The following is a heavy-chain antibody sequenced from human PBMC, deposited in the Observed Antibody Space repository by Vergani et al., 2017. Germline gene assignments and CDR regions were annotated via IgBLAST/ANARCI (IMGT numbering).Heavy chain of an antibody. D-gene: IGHD3-10*01. J-gene: IGHJ4*02. Sequence: QVQLVESGGGLVKPGGSLRLSCAASGFTFSDYYMSWIRQAPGKGLEWVSYISSSSSYTNYADSVKGRFTISRDNAKNSLYLQMNSLRAEDTAVYYCARERGTYYYGSGSDPCFDYWGQGTLVTVSS. CDR3: ARERGTYYYGSGSDPCFDY. CDR1: GFTFSDYY. CDR2: ISSSSSYT. V-gene: IGHV3-11*06.